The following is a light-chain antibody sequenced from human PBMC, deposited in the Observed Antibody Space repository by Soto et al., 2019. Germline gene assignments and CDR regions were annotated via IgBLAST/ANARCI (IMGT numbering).Light chain of an antibody. CDR2: GAS. CDR3: LQYNNCPWT. CDR1: QSVSSN. J-gene: IGKJ1*01. V-gene: IGKV3-15*01. Sequence: EIVMTQSPATLSVSPGERATLSCRASQSVSSNFAWYQQKPGQAPRLLIYGASTRATGITARFSGSGSGTECTLTISSMQAEDFAVYYCLQYNNCPWTFGQGTNVEIK.